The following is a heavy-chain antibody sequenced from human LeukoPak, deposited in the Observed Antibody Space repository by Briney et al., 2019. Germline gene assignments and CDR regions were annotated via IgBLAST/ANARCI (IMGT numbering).Heavy chain of an antibody. Sequence: SVKVSCKASGGTFSSYAISWVRQAPGQGLEWMGRIIPILGIANYAQKFQGRVTITADKSTSTAYMELSSLGSEDTAVYYCARDPGYGDYLTFDYWGQGTLVTVSS. D-gene: IGHD4-17*01. J-gene: IGHJ4*02. CDR3: ARDPGYGDYLTFDY. CDR2: IIPILGIA. V-gene: IGHV1-69*04. CDR1: GGTFSSYA.